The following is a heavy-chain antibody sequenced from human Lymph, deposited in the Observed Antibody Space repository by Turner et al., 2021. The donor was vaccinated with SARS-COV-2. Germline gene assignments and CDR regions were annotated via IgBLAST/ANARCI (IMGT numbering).Heavy chain of an antibody. CDR2: IKQDGSEK. V-gene: IGHV3-7*01. J-gene: IGHJ2*01. CDR3: ARLSMGDWHFDL. D-gene: IGHD1-26*01. CDR1: LFTFSNYW. Sequence: EVQLVESGGGLVQPGGSLRLSCSASLFTFSNYWMSWVRQAPGKGLEWVANIKQDGSEKYYVDSVKGRFTISRDNAKNSLYLQMNSLRAEDTAVYYCARLSMGDWHFDLWGRGTLVTASS.